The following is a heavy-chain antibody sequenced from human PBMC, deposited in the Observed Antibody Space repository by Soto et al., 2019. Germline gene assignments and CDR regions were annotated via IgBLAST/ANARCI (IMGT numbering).Heavy chain of an antibody. J-gene: IGHJ4*02. D-gene: IGHD4-17*01. Sequence: PGGSLRLSCAASGFTFSDYYMSWIRQAPGKGLEWVSYISSSGSTIYYADSVKGRFTISRDNAKNSLYLQMNSLRAEDTAVYYCARDDATVTTSIDYWGQGTLVTVSS. CDR3: ARDDATVTTSIDY. V-gene: IGHV3-11*01. CDR1: GFTFSDYY. CDR2: ISSSGSTI.